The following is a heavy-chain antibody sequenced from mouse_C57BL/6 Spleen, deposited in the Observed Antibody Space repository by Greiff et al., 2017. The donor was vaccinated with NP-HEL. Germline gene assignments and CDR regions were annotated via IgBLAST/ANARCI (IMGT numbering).Heavy chain of an antibody. Sequence: QVQLQQPGAELVKPGASVKLSCKASGYTFTSYWMHWVKQRPGQGLEWIGMIHPNSGSTNYNEKFKSKATLTVDKSSSTAYMQLSSLTSEDSAVYYCASRLLSWYFDVWGTGTTVTVSS. J-gene: IGHJ1*03. D-gene: IGHD6-2*01. CDR2: IHPNSGST. CDR1: GYTFTSYW. V-gene: IGHV1-64*01. CDR3: ASRLLSWYFDV.